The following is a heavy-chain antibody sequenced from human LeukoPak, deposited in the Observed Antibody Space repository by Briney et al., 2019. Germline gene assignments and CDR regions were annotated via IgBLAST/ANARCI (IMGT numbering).Heavy chain of an antibody. CDR2: IYYSGST. V-gene: IGHV4-39*07. J-gene: IGHJ4*02. CDR1: GGSISSNTYY. D-gene: IGHD6-13*01. CDR3: ARDVVAAAGSFDY. Sequence: SETLSLTCTVSGGSISSNTYYWGWIRQPPGKGLEWIGSIYYSGSTYYNPSLKSRVTMSVDTSKNQFSLKLSSVTAADTAVYYCARDVVAAAGSFDYWGQGTQVTVSS.